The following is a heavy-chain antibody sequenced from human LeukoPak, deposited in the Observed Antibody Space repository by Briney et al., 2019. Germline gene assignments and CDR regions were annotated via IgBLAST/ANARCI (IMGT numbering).Heavy chain of an antibody. CDR3: AKLYGDYKHAFPL. CDR1: GFTFSIYA. Sequence: GGSLRLSCAASGFTFSIYAMSWVRQSPGKGLEWVSSITAGGTTTYYEDSVKGRFTISRDNSKSTLYLQMNSLSAEDTALYYCAKLYGDYKHAFPLWGQGTMVTVSS. J-gene: IGHJ3*01. D-gene: IGHD4-17*01. V-gene: IGHV3-23*01. CDR2: ITAGGTTT.